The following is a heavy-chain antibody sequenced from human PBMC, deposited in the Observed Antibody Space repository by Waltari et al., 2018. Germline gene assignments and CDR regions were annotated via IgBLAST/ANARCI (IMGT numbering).Heavy chain of an antibody. V-gene: IGHV1-3*01. Sequence: QVQLVQSGAAVKRPGASVKVSCKTSGYPLTSYIIHLLRQAPGKRPEWMGWIHAGNGNTKYSQKFQDRVTITRDTSASTVYMELSSLRSEDPGVYFCAREGVPAAVRADYYYPMDVWGQGTTVTVAS. CDR1: GYPLTSYI. J-gene: IGHJ6*02. D-gene: IGHD2-2*01. CDR2: IHAGNGNT. CDR3: AREGVPAAVRADYYYPMDV.